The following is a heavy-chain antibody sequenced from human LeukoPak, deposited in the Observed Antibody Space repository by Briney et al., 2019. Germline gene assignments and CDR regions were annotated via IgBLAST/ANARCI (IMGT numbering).Heavy chain of an antibody. J-gene: IGHJ3*02. D-gene: IGHD1-1*01. CDR1: GGSISSYY. CDR2: ISNSGST. Sequence: SETLSLTCTVTGGSISSYYWSWIRQPPGEGLEWIGYISNSGSTNYNPSLKSRVTISVDTSKNQLSLKLSYVTAADTAVYHCVRLQPNTGEWAFDIWGQGTLVSVSS. CDR3: VRLQPNTGEWAFDI. V-gene: IGHV4-59*01.